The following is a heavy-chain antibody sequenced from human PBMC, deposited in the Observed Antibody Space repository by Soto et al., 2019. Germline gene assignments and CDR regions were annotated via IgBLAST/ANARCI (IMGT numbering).Heavy chain of an antibody. CDR2: ISYDGSNK. V-gene: IGHV3-30-3*01. J-gene: IGHJ6*02. CDR3: ARDQGHVWLVDYYHGMDV. CDR1: GFTFSSYA. Sequence: GGSLRLSCAASGFTFSSYAMHWVRQAPGKGLEWVAVISYDGSNKYYADSVKGRFTISRDNSKNTLYLQMNSLRAEDTAVYYCARDQGHVWLVDYYHGMDVWGQGTTVTVSS. D-gene: IGHD6-19*01.